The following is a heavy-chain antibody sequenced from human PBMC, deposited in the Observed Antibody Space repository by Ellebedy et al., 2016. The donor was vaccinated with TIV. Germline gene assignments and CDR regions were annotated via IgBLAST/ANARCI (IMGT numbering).Heavy chain of an antibody. D-gene: IGHD3-3*01. CDR1: GGSFSGYY. CDR3: ARLTSYDFWSGYSTYYFDY. Sequence: MPGGSLRLSCAVYGGSFSGYYWSWIRQPPGKGLEWIGSIYYSGSTYYNPSLKSRVTISVDTSKNQFSLKLSSVTAADTAVYYCARLTSYDFWSGYSTYYFDYWGQGTLVTVSS. CDR2: IYYSGST. V-gene: IGHV4-34*01. J-gene: IGHJ4*02.